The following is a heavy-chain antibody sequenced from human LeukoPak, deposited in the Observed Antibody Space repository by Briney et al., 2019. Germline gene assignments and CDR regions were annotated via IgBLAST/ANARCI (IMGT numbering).Heavy chain of an antibody. V-gene: IGHV4-59*01. D-gene: IGHD6-19*01. CDR1: GGSISSYY. J-gene: IGHJ5*02. CDR2: IYYSGST. Sequence: SETLSLTCTVSGGSISSYYWSWIRQPPGKGLERIGYIYYSGSTNYNPSLKSRVTISVDTSKNQFSLKLSSVTAADTAVYYCATSSGWYPWFDPWGQGTLVTVSS. CDR3: ATSSGWYPWFDP.